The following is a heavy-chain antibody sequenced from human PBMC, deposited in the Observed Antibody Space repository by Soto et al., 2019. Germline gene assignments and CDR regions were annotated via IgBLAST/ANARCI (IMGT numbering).Heavy chain of an antibody. CDR1: GGSISSYY. CDR2: IYYSGST. J-gene: IGHJ3*02. D-gene: IGHD3-22*01. CDR3: ARDRGGIDGYYHDAFDI. V-gene: IGHV4-59*01. Sequence: SETLSLTCTVSGGSISSYYWSWIRQPPGKGLEWIGYIYYSGSTNYNPSLKSRVTISVDTSKNQFSLKLSSVTAADTAVYYCARDRGGIDGYYHDAFDIWGQGTMVTVSS.